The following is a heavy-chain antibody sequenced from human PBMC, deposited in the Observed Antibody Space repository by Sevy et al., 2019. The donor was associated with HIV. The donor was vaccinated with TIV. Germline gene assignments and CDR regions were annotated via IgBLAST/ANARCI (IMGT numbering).Heavy chain of an antibody. V-gene: IGHV3-23*01. J-gene: IGHJ4*02. CDR1: EFTFRHYS. D-gene: IGHD1-26*01. Sequence: GGSLRLSCVVSEFTFRHYSMSWVRQAPGKGLEWVSAVSGDGGNTYYLDSLKGRFTVSRDNSRNTLYLQMNSLRVEDTAIYYCAKDSLLGGYSSFDLWGQGTLVTVSS. CDR2: VSGDGGNT. CDR3: AKDSLLGGYSSFDL.